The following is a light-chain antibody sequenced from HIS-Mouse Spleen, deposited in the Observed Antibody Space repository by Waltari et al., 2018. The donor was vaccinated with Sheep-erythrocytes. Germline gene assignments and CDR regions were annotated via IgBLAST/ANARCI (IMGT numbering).Light chain of an antibody. CDR3: CSYAGSSTWV. J-gene: IGLJ3*02. CDR2: EGS. Sequence: QSALTQPASVSGSPGQSITIPCTGPSSDVGSYNLVSWYQQHPGKASKLMIYEGSKRPSGVSNRFSGSKSGNTASLTISGLQAEDEADYYCCSYAGSSTWVFGGGTKLTVL. CDR1: SSDVGSYNL. V-gene: IGLV2-23*01.